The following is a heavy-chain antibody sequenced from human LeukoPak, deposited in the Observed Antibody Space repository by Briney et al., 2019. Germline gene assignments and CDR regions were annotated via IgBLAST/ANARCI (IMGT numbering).Heavy chain of an antibody. CDR1: GLIFSSYS. CDR3: AGDGGYDY. CDR2: ISSSSSTI. V-gene: IGHV3-48*01. D-gene: IGHD3-16*01. Sequence: QPGGSLRLSCAASGLIFSSYSMNWVRQAPGKGLEWVSYISSSSSTIYYADSVKGRFTISRDNAKNSLFLQMNSLRAEDTAVCYCAGDGGYDYWGQGTLVTVSS. J-gene: IGHJ4*02.